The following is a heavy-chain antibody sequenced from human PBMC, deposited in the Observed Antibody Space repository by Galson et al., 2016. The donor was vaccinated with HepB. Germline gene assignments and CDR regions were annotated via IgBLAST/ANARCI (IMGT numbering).Heavy chain of an antibody. J-gene: IGHJ6*03. CDR3: ARASREFTYGFNYYYMDV. Sequence: CAISGDSVSSNSAAWDWIRQSPSRGLEWLGRTYYRSKWYHDYGVSVKSRITINPDTSKNKFSLQLSSVTPEDTAVYYCARASREFTYGFNYYYMDVWGKGTTVTVSS. CDR2: TYYRSKWYH. CDR1: GDSVSSNSAA. V-gene: IGHV6-1*01. D-gene: IGHD3-10*01.